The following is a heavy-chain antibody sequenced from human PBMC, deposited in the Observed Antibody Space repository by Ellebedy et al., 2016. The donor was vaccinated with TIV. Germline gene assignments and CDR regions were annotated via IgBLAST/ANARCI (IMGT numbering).Heavy chain of an antibody. J-gene: IGHJ4*02. CDR2: IDSGGTR. Sequence: GGSLRLXCVASGFSVTKTYVSWIRQAPGKGLEWVSVIDSGGTRYYADSVKGRFTISRDDAENTLFLQMNSLRADDTAIYYCARLTFWGQGALVSVSS. V-gene: IGHV3-66*04. CDR3: ARLTF. CDR1: GFSVTKTY.